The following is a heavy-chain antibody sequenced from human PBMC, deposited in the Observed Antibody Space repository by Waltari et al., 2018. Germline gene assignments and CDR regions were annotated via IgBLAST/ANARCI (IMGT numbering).Heavy chain of an antibody. CDR2: ISDSGVST. V-gene: IGHV3-23*01. CDR1: GFNFISYA. Sequence: EVHLLESGGGLAQPGGSLRLSCAASGFNFISYAMSWVRQAPGKGLEWVSGISDSGVSTKYADSVKGRVTVSRDNSKNTVFLQLNSLRAEDTAIYYCARHLYSIDYLELGNWGQGTLVTVSS. D-gene: IGHD3-22*01. CDR3: ARHLYSIDYLELGN. J-gene: IGHJ4*02.